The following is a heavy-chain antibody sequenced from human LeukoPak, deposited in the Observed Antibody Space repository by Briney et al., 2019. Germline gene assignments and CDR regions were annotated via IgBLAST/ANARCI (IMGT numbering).Heavy chain of an antibody. V-gene: IGHV4-38-2*02. CDR2: IYHSGST. Sequence: SETLSLTCTVSGYSISSGYYWGWIRQPPGKGLEWIGSIYHSGSTYYNPSLKSRVTISVDTSKNQFSLKLSSVTAADTAVYYCARGDGSYYTNWGQGTLVTVSS. D-gene: IGHD1-26*01. CDR1: GYSISSGYY. J-gene: IGHJ4*02. CDR3: ARGDGSYYTN.